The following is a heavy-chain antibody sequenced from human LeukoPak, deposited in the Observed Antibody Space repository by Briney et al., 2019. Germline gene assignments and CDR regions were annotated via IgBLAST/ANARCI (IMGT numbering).Heavy chain of an antibody. CDR1: GGSFSGYY. J-gene: IGHJ6*03. CDR2: INHSGST. Sequence: SETLSLTCAVYGGSFSGYYWSWIRQPPGKGLEWIGEINHSGSTNYNPSLKSRVTISVDTSKNQFSLKLSSVTAADAAVYYCARGPVVVPAAPLYYYYYYMDVWGKGTTVTVSS. D-gene: IGHD2-2*01. CDR3: ARGPVVVPAAPLYYYYYYMDV. V-gene: IGHV4-34*01.